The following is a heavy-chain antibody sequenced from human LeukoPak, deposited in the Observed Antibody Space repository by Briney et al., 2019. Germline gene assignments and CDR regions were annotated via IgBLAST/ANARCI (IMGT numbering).Heavy chain of an antibody. V-gene: IGHV3-23*01. CDR3: AKDISVVAAPFDY. CDR2: ISSTGGTT. J-gene: IGHJ4*02. CDR1: GITVSSYG. D-gene: IGHD2-15*01. Sequence: GGSLRLSCAASGITVSSYGMSWVRQAPGKGLEWGSSISSTGGTTYYADSVKGRFTISRDNSKNTLYLQMNSLRAEDTAVYYCAKDISVVAAPFDYWGQGTLVTVSS.